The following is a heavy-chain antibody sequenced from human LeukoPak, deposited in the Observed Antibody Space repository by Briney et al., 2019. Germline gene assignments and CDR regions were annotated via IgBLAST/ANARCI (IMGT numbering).Heavy chain of an antibody. CDR3: ARHAYYDFVTGLFDP. Sequence: SETLSLTCSVLGGSISSSNYYWGWIRQPPGKGLEWIGSIYYSGNTYYNPSLKSRVTISVDTSKNHFSLNLNYVTAADTAMYYCARHAYYDFVTGLFDPWGQGTLVTVSS. CDR1: GGSISSSNYY. J-gene: IGHJ5*02. CDR2: IYYSGNT. D-gene: IGHD3-3*01. V-gene: IGHV4-39*01.